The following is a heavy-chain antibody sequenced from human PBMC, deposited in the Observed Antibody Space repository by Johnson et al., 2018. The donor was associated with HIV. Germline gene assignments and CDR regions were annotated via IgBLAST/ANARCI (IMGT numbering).Heavy chain of an antibody. Sequence: QEQLVESGGGVVQPGRSLRLSCAASGFTFSSYAMHWVRQAPGKGLEWVAVISYDGSNKYYADSVKGRFTISRDNFKNTVYLQMNSLRAEDTAVYYCARDRPSKWLRSNDDAFDIWGQGTMVTVSS. CDR3: ARDRPSKWLRSNDDAFDI. V-gene: IGHV3-30*04. D-gene: IGHD5-12*01. CDR2: ISYDGSNK. CDR1: GFTFSSYA. J-gene: IGHJ3*02.